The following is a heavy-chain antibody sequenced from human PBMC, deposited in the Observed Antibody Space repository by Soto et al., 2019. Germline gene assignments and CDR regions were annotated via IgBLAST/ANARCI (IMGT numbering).Heavy chain of an antibody. CDR2: IIPIFGTA. Sequence: QVQLVQSGAEVKKPGSSVKVSCKASGGTFSSYAISWVRQAPGQGLEWMGGIIPIFGTANYAQKFQGRVTLTAEESTSTAYMELSSLRSEDTAVYYCARGVKGNWNSFGWFDPWGQGTLVTVSS. J-gene: IGHJ5*02. V-gene: IGHV1-69*01. CDR1: GGTFSSYA. CDR3: ARGVKGNWNSFGWFDP. D-gene: IGHD1-1*01.